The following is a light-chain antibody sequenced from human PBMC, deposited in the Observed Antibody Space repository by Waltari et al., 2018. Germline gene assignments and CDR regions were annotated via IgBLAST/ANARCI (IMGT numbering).Light chain of an antibody. CDR3: QQSYSIPCA. Sequence: DIHMTHSPSSLSASVVDRVTITYRASQSISTYLNWYQVKPGKAPKLLISAASTLQGGVPSRFSGSGSGADFTLTISNLQPDDYATYYCQQSYSIPCAFGQGTKLEIK. V-gene: IGKV1-39*01. CDR2: AAS. CDR1: QSISTY. J-gene: IGKJ2*01.